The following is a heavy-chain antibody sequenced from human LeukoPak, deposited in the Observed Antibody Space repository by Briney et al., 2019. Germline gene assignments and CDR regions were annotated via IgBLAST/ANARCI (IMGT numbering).Heavy chain of an antibody. Sequence: PGGSLRLSCAASGSTFSSYAMHWVRQAPGKGLEWVAVISYDGSNKYYADSVKGRFTISRDNSKNTLYLQMNSLRAEDTAVYYCARRQGVGVDYWGQGTLVTVSS. CDR1: GSTFSSYA. D-gene: IGHD2-8*01. CDR3: ARRQGVGVDY. CDR2: ISYDGSNK. V-gene: IGHV3-30-3*01. J-gene: IGHJ4*02.